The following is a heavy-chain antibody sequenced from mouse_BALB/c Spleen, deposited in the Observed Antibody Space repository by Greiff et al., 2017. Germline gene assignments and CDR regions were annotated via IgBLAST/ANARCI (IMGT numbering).Heavy chain of an antibody. CDR3: ASLWLREDYAMDY. V-gene: IGHV1S81*02. D-gene: IGHD2-2*01. CDR2: INPSNGRT. CDR1: GYTFTSYW. J-gene: IGHJ4*01. Sequence: VQLQQPGAELVKPGASVKLSCKASGYTFTSYWMHWVKQRPGQGLEWIGEINPSNGRTNYNEKFKSKATLTVDKSSSTAYMQLSSLTSEDSAVYYCASLWLREDYAMDYWGQGTSVTVSS.